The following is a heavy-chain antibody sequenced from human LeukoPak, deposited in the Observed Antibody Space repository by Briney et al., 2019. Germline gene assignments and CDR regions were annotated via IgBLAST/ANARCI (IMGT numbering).Heavy chain of an antibody. Sequence: PSETLSLTCTVSGGSISSYYWSWIRQPPGKGLEWIGYIYYSGSTNYNPSLKSRVTISVDTSKNQFSLKLSSVTAADTAVYYCARVGSTGTTTDYYDYWGQGILVTVPS. CDR2: IYYSGST. J-gene: IGHJ4*02. D-gene: IGHD1-7*01. CDR3: ARVGSTGTTTDYYDY. CDR1: GGSISSYY. V-gene: IGHV4-59*01.